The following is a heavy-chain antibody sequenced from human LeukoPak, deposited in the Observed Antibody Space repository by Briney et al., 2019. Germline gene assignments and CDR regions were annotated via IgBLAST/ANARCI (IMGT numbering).Heavy chain of an antibody. CDR2: INHSGST. Sequence: SETLSLTCAVYGGSFSGYYWSWIRQPPGKGLEWIGEINHSGSTNYNPSLESRVTISVDTSKSQCSLKLRSVTAADTAVYYCASKVWFGEYWGQGTLVTVSS. CDR3: ASKVWFGEY. CDR1: GGSFSGYY. V-gene: IGHV4-34*01. J-gene: IGHJ4*02. D-gene: IGHD3-10*01.